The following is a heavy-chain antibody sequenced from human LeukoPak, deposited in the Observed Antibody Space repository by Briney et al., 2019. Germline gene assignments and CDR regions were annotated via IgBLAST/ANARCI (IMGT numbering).Heavy chain of an antibody. CDR2: IWYDGSNK. D-gene: IGHD6-13*01. Sequence: SGGSLRLSCAASGFTFSSYGMHWVRQAPGKGLEWVAVIWYDGSNKYYADSVKGRFTISRDNSKNTLYLQMNNLRAEDTAVYYCARVRIAAARYDAFDIWGQGTMVTVSS. V-gene: IGHV3-33*01. CDR1: GFTFSSYG. J-gene: IGHJ3*02. CDR3: ARVRIAAARYDAFDI.